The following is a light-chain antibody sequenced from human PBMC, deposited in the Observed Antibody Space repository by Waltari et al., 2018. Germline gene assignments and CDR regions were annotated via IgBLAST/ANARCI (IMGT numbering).Light chain of an antibody. CDR2: AAS. J-gene: IGKJ1*01. CDR3: QQTYSPPRT. CDR1: QSISSF. V-gene: IGKV1-39*01. Sequence: DIQMTQSPSSLSASVGDRVTITCRASQSISSFLNWYQQTPGKAPKLLIYAASSLQSGGPSRFRGSESGTNFTLTISSLQPEDFATYYGQQTYSPPRTFGQGTKVEIK.